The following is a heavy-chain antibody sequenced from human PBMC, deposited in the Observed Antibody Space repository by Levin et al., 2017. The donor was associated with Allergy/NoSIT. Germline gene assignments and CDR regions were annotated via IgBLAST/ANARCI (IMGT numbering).Heavy chain of an antibody. D-gene: IGHD6-19*01. CDR1: GFTFSNYD. CDR3: AKAHSSGWYYFAY. J-gene: IGHJ4*02. Sequence: GGSLRLSCAASGFTFSNYDMHWVRQAPGKGLEWVAVLSYDGSIKYYADSVKGRFTISRDNSKNTLYLHMNSLRVEDTAVYYCAKAHSSGWYYFAYWGQGTLVTVSS. V-gene: IGHV3-30*18. CDR2: LSYDGSIK.